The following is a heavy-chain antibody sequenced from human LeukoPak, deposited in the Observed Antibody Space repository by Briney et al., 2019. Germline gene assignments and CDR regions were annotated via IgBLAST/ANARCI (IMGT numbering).Heavy chain of an antibody. CDR2: IKQDGSEK. V-gene: IGHV3-7*05. D-gene: IGHD2-8*01. J-gene: IGHJ4*02. CDR1: GFTFSSYW. CDR3: VRASRYCTDGVCLKY. Sequence: GGSLRLSCAASGFTFSSYWMSWVRQAPGKGLEWVANIKQDGSEKYYVDSVKGRFTISRDNARNSLCLQMNSLRAEDTAVYYCVRASRYCTDGVCLKYWGQGTLVTVSS.